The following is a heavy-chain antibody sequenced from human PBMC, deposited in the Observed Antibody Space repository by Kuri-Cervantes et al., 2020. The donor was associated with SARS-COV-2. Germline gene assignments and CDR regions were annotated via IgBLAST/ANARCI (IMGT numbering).Heavy chain of an antibody. CDR2: INTSSAGT. J-gene: IGHJ5*02. CDR3: ARGRGGGWFDP. V-gene: IGHV1-46*01. Sequence: ASVKVSCKASGYTFTSYHIHWVRQAPGQGLEWMGVINTSSAGTTYAQKLRGRVTMTRDTSTSTVYMELSSLRSEDTAVYYCARGRGGGWFDPWGQGTLVTVSS. D-gene: IGHD3-10*01. CDR1: GYTFTSYH.